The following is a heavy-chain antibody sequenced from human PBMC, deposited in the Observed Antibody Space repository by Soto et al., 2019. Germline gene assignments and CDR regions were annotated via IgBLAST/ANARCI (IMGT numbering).Heavy chain of an antibody. V-gene: IGHV4-61*01. CDR2: IHYSGST. Sequence: QVQLQESGPGLVKPSETLSLTCTVPGGSVNSGTYYWSWIRQPPGKGLEWIGFIHYSGSTNYNPSLKSRGTMSGDTSKEQCSMKLTSVNAAATAVAYWTRGGDAYNTGHWGQGTLVTVSS. CDR1: GGSVNSGTYY. CDR3: TRGGDAYNTGH. D-gene: IGHD2-21*01. J-gene: IGHJ4*02.